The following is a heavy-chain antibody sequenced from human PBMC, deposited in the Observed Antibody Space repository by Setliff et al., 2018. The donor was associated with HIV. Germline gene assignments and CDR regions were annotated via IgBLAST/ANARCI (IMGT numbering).Heavy chain of an antibody. CDR3: VRDITTCWDV. D-gene: IGHD1-20*01. CDR2: ITGSSDTI. CDR1: GFTFSSYE. Sequence: PGGSLRLSCAASGFTFSSYEMDWFRQAPGKGLEWVSYITGSSDTIYYADSVKGRFTISRDNPKNMLYLQMNSLRGEDTAVYYCVRDITTCWDVWGQGTTVTGLL. J-gene: IGHJ6*02. V-gene: IGHV3-48*03.